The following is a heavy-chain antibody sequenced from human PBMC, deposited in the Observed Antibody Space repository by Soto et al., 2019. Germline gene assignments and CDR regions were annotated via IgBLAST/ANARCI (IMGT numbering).Heavy chain of an antibody. Sequence: SETLSLTCTVSGGSISSGGYYWSWIRQHPGKGLEWIGYIYYSGSTYYNPSLKSRVTISVDTSKNQFSLKLSSVTAAATAVYYCASPRKDTANDSSGYHDYWYFDLWGRGTLVTVSS. D-gene: IGHD3-22*01. J-gene: IGHJ2*01. CDR2: IYYSGST. CDR1: GGSISSGGYY. CDR3: ASPRKDTANDSSGYHDYWYFDL. V-gene: IGHV4-31*03.